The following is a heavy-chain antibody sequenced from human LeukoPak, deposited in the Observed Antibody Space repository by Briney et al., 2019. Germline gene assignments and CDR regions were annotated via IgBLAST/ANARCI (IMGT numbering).Heavy chain of an antibody. J-gene: IGHJ5*02. V-gene: IGHV1-46*01. CDR3: ARDPISSNWPRGHFFDP. CDR1: GYRFTSYY. CDR2: INPNGGGT. Sequence: ASVKIFCKASGYRFTSYYVNWLRQAPGQGLECMGIINPNGGGTTYTGKFQGRVSMTRDTSTSTVYMELSSLRPDDTAIYYCARDPISSNWPRGHFFDPWGQGTLVTVSS. D-gene: IGHD3-3*02.